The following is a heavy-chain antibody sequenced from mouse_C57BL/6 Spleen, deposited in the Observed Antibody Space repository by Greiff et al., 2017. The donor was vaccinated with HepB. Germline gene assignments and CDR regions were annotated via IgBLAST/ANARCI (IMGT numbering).Heavy chain of an antibody. CDR2: ISNGGGST. CDR1: GFTFSDYY. D-gene: IGHD2-3*01. CDR3: ARRDDGYYNYYAMDY. J-gene: IGHJ4*01. V-gene: IGHV5-12*01. Sequence: EVQGVESGGGLVQPGGSLKLSCAASGFTFSDYYMYWVRQTPEKRLEWVAYISNGGGSTYYPDTVKGRFTISRDNAKNTLYLQMSRLKSEDTAMYYCARRDDGYYNYYAMDYWGQGTSVTVSS.